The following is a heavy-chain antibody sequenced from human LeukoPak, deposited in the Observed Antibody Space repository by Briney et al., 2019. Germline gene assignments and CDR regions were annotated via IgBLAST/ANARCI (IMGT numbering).Heavy chain of an antibody. CDR1: GYSITSTYW. J-gene: IGHJ4*02. CDR2: LHHSGST. D-gene: IGHD3-22*01. V-gene: IGHV4-38-2*01. Sequence: PSETLSLTCAVSGYSITSTYWWGWIRQTPGRGLEWIGSLHHSGSTSYNPSLKSRVTISVDTSKNQFSLRLNSVTAADTAVYYCARVGGDDSTGHYSVDYWGQGTLATVSS. CDR3: ARVGGDDSTGHYSVDY.